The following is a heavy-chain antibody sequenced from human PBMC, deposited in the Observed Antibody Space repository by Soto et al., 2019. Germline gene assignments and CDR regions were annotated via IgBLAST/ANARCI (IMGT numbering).Heavy chain of an antibody. Sequence: EVQLLESGGGLVQPGGSLSLPCAASGFTFSSYAWSWFRQPPGKGLGWVSAISGSGGSTYYADSVKGRFTISRDNSKNTLYLQMNSLRAEDTAVYYCAKEPYSSGWYGEYFQHWGQGTLVTVSS. CDR2: ISGSGGST. J-gene: IGHJ1*01. V-gene: IGHV3-23*01. CDR3: AKEPYSSGWYGEYFQH. D-gene: IGHD6-19*01. CDR1: GFTFSSYA.